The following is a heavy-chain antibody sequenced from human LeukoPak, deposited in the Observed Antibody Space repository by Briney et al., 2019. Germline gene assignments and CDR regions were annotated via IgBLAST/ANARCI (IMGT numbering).Heavy chain of an antibody. CDR3: ARDAYDFWSGLKNWFDP. D-gene: IGHD3-3*01. V-gene: IGHV3-30-3*01. Sequence: PGRSLRLSCAASGFTFSSYAMHWVRQAPGKGLEWVAVISYDGSNKYYADSVKGRFTISRDNSKNTLYLQMNSLRAEDTAVYYCARDAYDFWSGLKNWFDPWGQGTLVTVSS. CDR2: ISYDGSNK. J-gene: IGHJ5*02. CDR1: GFTFSSYA.